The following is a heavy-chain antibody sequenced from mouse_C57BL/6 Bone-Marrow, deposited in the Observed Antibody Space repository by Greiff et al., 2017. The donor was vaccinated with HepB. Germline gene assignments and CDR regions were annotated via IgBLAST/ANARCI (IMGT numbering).Heavy chain of an antibody. J-gene: IGHJ1*03. CDR2: ISGGGGNT. Sequence: EVKLVESGGGLVKPGGSLKLSCAASGFTFSSYTMPWVRQTPEKRLEWVATISGGGGNTYYPDSLKGRFTITRDNAKNTLYLQMSSLTSEDTALYYCAGPDGYSHYWYFDVWGTGTTVTVSS. CDR1: GFTFSSYT. V-gene: IGHV5-9*01. CDR3: AGPDGYSHYWYFDV. D-gene: IGHD2-3*01.